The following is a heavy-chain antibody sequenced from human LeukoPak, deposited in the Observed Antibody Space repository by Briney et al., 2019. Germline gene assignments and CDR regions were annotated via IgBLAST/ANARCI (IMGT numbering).Heavy chain of an antibody. Sequence: GGSLRLSCTASGFTFGDYAMSWFRQAPGKGLEWVGFIRSKAYGGTTEYAASVKGRFTISRDDSKSIAYLQMYSLKTEDTAVYYCTRDSRCSSTSCYPPGLGSHWFDPWGQGTLVTVSS. CDR2: IRSKAYGGTT. CDR3: TRDSRCSSTSCYPPGLGSHWFDP. J-gene: IGHJ5*02. CDR1: GFTFGDYA. D-gene: IGHD2-2*01. V-gene: IGHV3-49*03.